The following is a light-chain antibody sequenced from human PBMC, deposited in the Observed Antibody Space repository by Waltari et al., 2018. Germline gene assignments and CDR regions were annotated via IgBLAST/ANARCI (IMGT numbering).Light chain of an antibody. CDR1: QSVSSN. Sequence: EIVMTQSPATLSVSPGERATLSCRASQSVSSNLAWYQQKPGQAPRLLIYGASTRATGIPARFSGSGSGTEFTLTISNLQPDDFATYYCQQYETYSGTFGQGTKVEIK. CDR2: GAS. V-gene: IGKV3-15*01. J-gene: IGKJ1*01. CDR3: QQYETYSGT.